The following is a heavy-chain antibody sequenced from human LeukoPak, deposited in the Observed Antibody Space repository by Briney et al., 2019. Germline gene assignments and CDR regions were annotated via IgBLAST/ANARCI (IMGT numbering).Heavy chain of an antibody. V-gene: IGHV3-23*01. CDR2: FGGSAGNT. CDR1: GFTFSSCA. D-gene: IGHD4-17*01. CDR3: AKDFWGMTTVTTFDY. Sequence: AGGSLRLSCAASGFTFSSCAMSWVRQAPGKGLEWVSGFGGSAGNTYYADSVKGRFTISRDTSKNTLYLQMNTLRVEDTAVYYCAKDFWGMTTVTTFDYWGQGTLVTVSS. J-gene: IGHJ4*02.